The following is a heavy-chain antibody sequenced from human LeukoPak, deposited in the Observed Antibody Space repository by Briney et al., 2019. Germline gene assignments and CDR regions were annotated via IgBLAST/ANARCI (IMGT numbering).Heavy chain of an antibody. J-gene: IGHJ6*02. D-gene: IGHD4-23*01. V-gene: IGHV3-23*01. CDR1: GFTFSSYA. Sequence: GGSLRLSCAASGFTFSSYAMSWVRQAPGKGLEWVSAISGSGGSTYYADSVKGRFTISRDNSKNTLYLQMNSLRAEDTAVYYCAKDVGDGAPPVTPVYYYYGMDVWGQGTTVTVSS. CDR3: AKDVGDGAPPVTPVYYYYGMDV. CDR2: ISGSGGST.